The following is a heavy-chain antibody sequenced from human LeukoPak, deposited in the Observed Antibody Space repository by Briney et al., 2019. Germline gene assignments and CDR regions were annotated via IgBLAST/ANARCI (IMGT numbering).Heavy chain of an antibody. CDR3: ARDLPYGDYPIDY. CDR2: MNPNSGNT. Sequence: ASVKVSCKASGYTFTSYDINWVRQATGQGLEWMGWMNPNSGNTGYAQKLQGRVTMTTDTSTSTAYMELRSLRSDDTAVYYCARDLPYGDYPIDYWGQGTLVTVSS. CDR1: GYTFTSYD. D-gene: IGHD4-17*01. V-gene: IGHV1-8*01. J-gene: IGHJ4*02.